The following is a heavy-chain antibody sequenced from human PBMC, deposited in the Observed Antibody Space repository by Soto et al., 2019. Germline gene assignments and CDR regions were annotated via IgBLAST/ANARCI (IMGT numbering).Heavy chain of an antibody. CDR3: ARGKGASSWYRGDEKYCYYGMDV. V-gene: IGHV4-34*01. Sequence: TRSLTCKAYGESFNGYYWIWIRQPPGKGLECIGEIHHSGSNNYNPSLKSRVTFSIYTSKRQFSLKVRSVTAADTAVYYCARGKGASSWYRGDEKYCYYGMDVWGQGSPVNVS. J-gene: IGHJ6*02. D-gene: IGHD6-13*01. CDR2: IHHSGSN. CDR1: GESFNGYY.